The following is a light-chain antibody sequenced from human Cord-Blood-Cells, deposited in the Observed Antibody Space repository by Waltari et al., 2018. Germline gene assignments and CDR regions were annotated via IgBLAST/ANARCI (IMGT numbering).Light chain of an antibody. V-gene: IGKV1-39*01. Sequence: DIQMTQSPSSLSASVGDRVTITCRASQSISSYLNWYQQKPGKAPKLLIYAASSLQSGVPSRFSGSGSGTDVTLTISRLLPEDFVTYYCQQSYSTPLTFGGGTKVEIK. CDR3: QQSYSTPLT. CDR1: QSISSY. CDR2: AAS. J-gene: IGKJ4*01.